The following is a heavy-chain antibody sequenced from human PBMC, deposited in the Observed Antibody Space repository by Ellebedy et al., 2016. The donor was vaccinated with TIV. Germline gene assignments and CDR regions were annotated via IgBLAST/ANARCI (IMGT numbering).Heavy chain of an antibody. V-gene: IGHV3-30-3*01. CDR2: ISHDGSSQ. D-gene: IGHD6-19*01. Sequence: PGGSLRLSCVASGFTFDSYAMHWVRQAPGKGLEWVAVISHDGSSQYYADSVKGRFTVSRDNSMTTVYLEMNSLRVEDTALYYCARDLDKSSGWYGGAAYWGQGTLVTVSS. CDR3: ARDLDKSSGWYGGAAY. CDR1: GFTFDSYA. J-gene: IGHJ4*02.